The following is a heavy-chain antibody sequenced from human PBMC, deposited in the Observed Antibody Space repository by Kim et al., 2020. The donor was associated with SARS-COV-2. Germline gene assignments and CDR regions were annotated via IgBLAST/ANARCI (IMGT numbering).Heavy chain of an antibody. V-gene: IGHV1-46*01. CDR1: GYTFTSYY. CDR2: INPSGGST. Sequence: ASVKVSCKASGYTFTSYYMHWVRQAPGQGLEWMGIINPSGGSTSYAQKFQGRVTMTRDTSTSTVYMELSSLRSEDTAVYYCARDPPIAVAAPGEGGDAFDIWGQGTMVTVSS. CDR3: ARDPPIAVAAPGEGGDAFDI. D-gene: IGHD6-19*01. J-gene: IGHJ3*02.